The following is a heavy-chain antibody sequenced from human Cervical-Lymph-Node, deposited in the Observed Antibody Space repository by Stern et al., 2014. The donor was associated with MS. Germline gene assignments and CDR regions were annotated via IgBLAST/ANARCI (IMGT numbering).Heavy chain of an antibody. CDR2: IYPYDSDT. CDR1: GYSFTIYY. Sequence: EVQLVQSGAEVKKPGESLKISCELSGYSFTIYYIAWVRQMPGKGLEWLGVIYPYDSDTTYIPSFQGQVTISADKSSTTAYLQWSSLRASDTAMYYCARHVQGFDYWGQGTLVTVSS. CDR3: ARHVQGFDY. J-gene: IGHJ4*02. V-gene: IGHV5-51*01.